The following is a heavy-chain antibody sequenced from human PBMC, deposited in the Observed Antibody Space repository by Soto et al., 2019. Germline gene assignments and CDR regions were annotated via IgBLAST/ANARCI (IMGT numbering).Heavy chain of an antibody. V-gene: IGHV4-39*01. CDR3: ARQTNSSPARGPNWFDP. D-gene: IGHD6-19*01. CDR1: GGSMSATSY. Sequence: SETLSLTCAVSGGSMSATSYWGWFRQPPGRGLVWIASIYYSGSPYYSPSLESRVTISVDTSKKQFSLRLNSVTAADTALYFCARQTNSSPARGPNWFDPWGQGALVTVSS. J-gene: IGHJ5*02. CDR2: IYYSGSP.